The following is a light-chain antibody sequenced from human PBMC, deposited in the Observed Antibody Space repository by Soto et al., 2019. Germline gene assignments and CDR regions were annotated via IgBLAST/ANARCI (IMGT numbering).Light chain of an antibody. Sequence: IQMTQSPSSLSASVGDRVTITCRASEDIARYLGWYQQKPGEVPRLMIFATSTLQSGVPSRFSGSGSGTDFTLTISSLKPEDVATYYCHQCKSAPLTFGGGTKVELK. CDR2: ATS. CDR3: HQCKSAPLT. J-gene: IGKJ4*01. CDR1: EDIARY. V-gene: IGKV1-27*01.